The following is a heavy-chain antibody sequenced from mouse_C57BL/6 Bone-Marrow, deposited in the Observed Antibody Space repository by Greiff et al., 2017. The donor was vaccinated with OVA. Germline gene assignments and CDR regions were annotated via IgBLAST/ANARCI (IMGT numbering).Heavy chain of an antibody. V-gene: IGHV1-82*01. CDR2: IYPGDGDT. D-gene: IGHD1-1*01. CDR3: ARSYGSSLAWFAY. Sequence: QVQLQQSGPELVKPGASVKISCKASGYAFSSSWMNWVKQRPGQGLEWIGRIYPGDGDTNYNEKFKGKATLTADKSSSTAYMQRSSLTSEDSAVYFCARSYGSSLAWFAYWGQGTLVTVSA. CDR1: GYAFSSSW. J-gene: IGHJ3*01.